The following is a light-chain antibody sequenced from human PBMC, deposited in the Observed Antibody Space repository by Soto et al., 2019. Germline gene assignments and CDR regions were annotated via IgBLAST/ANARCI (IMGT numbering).Light chain of an antibody. Sequence: DIQVTQSPSSVSASVGDRVTITCRASQDFSSWLAWYQQKPGKAPKLLIYAASTLQSGVPSRFSGSGSGTDFTLTISSLHPEDFATYYCQQANSFLWTFGQGTKVEIK. J-gene: IGKJ1*01. V-gene: IGKV1-12*01. CDR1: QDFSSW. CDR2: AAS. CDR3: QQANSFLWT.